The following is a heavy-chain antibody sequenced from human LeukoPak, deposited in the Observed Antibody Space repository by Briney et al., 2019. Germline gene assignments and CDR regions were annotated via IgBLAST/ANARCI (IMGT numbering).Heavy chain of an antibody. V-gene: IGHV3-7*01. CDR2: IKEDVRGE. CDR3: ARDRESNWYPYLDS. J-gene: IGHJ4*02. Sequence: PGGSLRLSCATSGFSFSNYLMSSVRQTPGKGLEWVANIKEDVRGEWYVDSVRGRFTISRDNAKNSLYLQMDRLRVEDTAVYYCARDRESNWYPYLDSWGQGTLVTVSS. CDR1: GFSFSNYL. D-gene: IGHD6-13*01.